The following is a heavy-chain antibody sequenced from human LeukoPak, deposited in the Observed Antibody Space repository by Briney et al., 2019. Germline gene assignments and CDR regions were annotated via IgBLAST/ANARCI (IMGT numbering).Heavy chain of an antibody. CDR1: GFTVSSNE. D-gene: IGHD3-22*01. Sequence: GGSLRLSCAASGFTVSSNEMSWVRQAPGKGLEWVSSISSSSSYIYYADSVKGRFTISRDNAKNSLYLQMNSLRAEDTAVYYCARERDPEGIVVVPLADYWGQGTLVTVSS. CDR3: ARERDPEGIVVVPLADY. J-gene: IGHJ4*02. CDR2: ISSSSSYI. V-gene: IGHV3-21*01.